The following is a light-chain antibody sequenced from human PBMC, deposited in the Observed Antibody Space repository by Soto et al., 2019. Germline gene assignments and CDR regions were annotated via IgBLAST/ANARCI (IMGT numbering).Light chain of an antibody. J-gene: IGKJ1*01. CDR2: GTS. CDR3: HQYFSPPRT. CDR1: QSVSISH. Sequence: EIVLTQSPGTLSLSPGERATLSCRASQSVSISHLAWYQQKPGQAPRFIIYGTSSRATGIPDRFSGSGSGTDFTLTISRLEPDDFAVYYCHQYFSPPRTFGQGTKVEIK. V-gene: IGKV3-20*01.